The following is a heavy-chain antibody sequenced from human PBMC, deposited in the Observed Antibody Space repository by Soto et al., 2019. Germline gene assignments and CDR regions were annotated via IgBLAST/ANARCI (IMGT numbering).Heavy chain of an antibody. J-gene: IGHJ4*02. CDR1: GFRFSSYS. CDR3: ATMNGYFEY. D-gene: IGHD3-22*01. CDR2: ITATGDRT. Sequence: VGSLRLSCADSGFRFSSYSMSWVRQTPGKGLEWVAAITATGDRTYYADSVTGRFTISRDNSKKTHYLQMTGLRAEDTAMYYCATMNGYFEYWGQGTPVTVSS. V-gene: IGHV3-23*01.